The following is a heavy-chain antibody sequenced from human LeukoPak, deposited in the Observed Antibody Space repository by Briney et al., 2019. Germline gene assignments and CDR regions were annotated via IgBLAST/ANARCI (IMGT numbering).Heavy chain of an antibody. J-gene: IGHJ5*02. CDR3: ARDVAVAAANWFDP. V-gene: IGHV4-59*01. Sequence: PSETLSLTCTVSGGSISGYFWSWIRQPPGKGLEWIGYIYYSGSTNYNPSLKSRVTISVDTSKNQFSLKLSSVTPADTAVYYCARDVAVAAANWFDPWGQGTLVTVSS. CDR2: IYYSGST. D-gene: IGHD6-19*01. CDR1: GGSISGYF.